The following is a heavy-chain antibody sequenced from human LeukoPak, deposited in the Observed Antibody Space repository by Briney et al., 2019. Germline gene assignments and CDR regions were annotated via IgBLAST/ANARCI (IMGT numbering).Heavy chain of an antibody. Sequence: SETLSLTCTVSGGSISSYYWSWIRQPAGKGLEWIGRIYTSGSTYYNPSLKSRVTMSVDTSKNQFSLKLSSVTAADTAVFYCARDHALVGATHRGYFDYWGQGTLVTVSS. CDR1: GGSISSYY. J-gene: IGHJ4*02. CDR2: IYTSGST. D-gene: IGHD1-26*01. CDR3: ARDHALVGATHRGYFDY. V-gene: IGHV4-4*07.